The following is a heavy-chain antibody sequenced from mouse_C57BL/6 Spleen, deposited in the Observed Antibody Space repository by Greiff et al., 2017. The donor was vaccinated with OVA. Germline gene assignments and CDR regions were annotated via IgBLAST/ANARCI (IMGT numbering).Heavy chain of an antibody. CDR3: ARKSNYSYYYAMDY. CDR1: GYAFSSSW. V-gene: IGHV1-82*01. CDR2: IYPGDGDT. Sequence: VQLQQSGPELVKPGASVKISCKASGYAFSSSWMNWVKQRPGKGLEWIGRIYPGDGDTNYNGKFKGKATLTADKSSSTAYMQLSSLTSEDSAVYFGARKSNYSYYYAMDYWGQGTSVTVSS. D-gene: IGHD2-5*01. J-gene: IGHJ4*01.